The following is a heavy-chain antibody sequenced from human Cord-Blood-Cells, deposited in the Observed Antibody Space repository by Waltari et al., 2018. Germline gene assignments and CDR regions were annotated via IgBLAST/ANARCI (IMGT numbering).Heavy chain of an antibody. CDR2: INTRGST. J-gene: IGHJ5*02. CDR1: GGSFSGYY. V-gene: IGHV4-34*01. CDR3: ARVDSSSWLNWFDP. D-gene: IGHD6-13*01. Sequence: QVQLQQWGAGLLKPSETLSLTCAVYGGSFSGYYWSWIRQPPGKGLEWIGEINTRGSTHYKPALRSRVTISVDTSKNQFSLKLSSGTAADTAVYYCARVDSSSWLNWFDPWGQGTLVTVSS.